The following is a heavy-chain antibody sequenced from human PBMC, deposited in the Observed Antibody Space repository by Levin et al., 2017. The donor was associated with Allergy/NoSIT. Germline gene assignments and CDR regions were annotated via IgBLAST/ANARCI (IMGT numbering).Heavy chain of an antibody. CDR3: ARRYYGLGTYYMDV. CDR1: GFTVGSNY. J-gene: IGHJ6*03. V-gene: IGHV3-66*01. D-gene: IGHD3-10*01. Sequence: HPGGSLRLSCAASGFTVGSNYMSWVRQAPGKGLEWVSLIYRGGTTYYADSVKGRFTISRDNSNNTLYLHMNSLRAEDTAVYYCARRYYGLGTYYMDVWGQGTTVTVAS. CDR2: IYRGGTT.